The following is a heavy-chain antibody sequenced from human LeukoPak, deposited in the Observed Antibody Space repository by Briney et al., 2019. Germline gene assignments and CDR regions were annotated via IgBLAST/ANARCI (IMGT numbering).Heavy chain of an antibody. J-gene: IGHJ4*02. D-gene: IGHD1-14*01. V-gene: IGHV3-30*03. CDR2: ISYDGSNT. Sequence: PGGSLRLSCAASGFTFSNYGIHWVRQAPGKGLEWVAAISYDGSNTYHADSVKGRFTISRDNSKNTLYLQMNSLRAEDTAVYYCARGGNHGHSWPFDFWGQGTLVTVSS. CDR3: ARGGNHGHSWPFDF. CDR1: GFTFSNYG.